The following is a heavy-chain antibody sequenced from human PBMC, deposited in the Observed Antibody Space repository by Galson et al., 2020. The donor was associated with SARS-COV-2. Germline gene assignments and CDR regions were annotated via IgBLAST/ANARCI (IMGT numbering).Heavy chain of an antibody. D-gene: IGHD3-16*01. CDR3: AKGLGVDYYYGMDV. V-gene: IGHV3-9*01. J-gene: IGHJ6*02. CDR2: ISWNSGSI. CDR1: GFTFDDYA. Sequence: GGSLRLSCAASGFTFDDYAMHWVRQAPGKGLEWVSGISWNSGSIGYADSVKGRFTISRDNAKNSLYLQMNSLRAEDTALYYCAKGLGVDYYYGMDVWGQGTTVTVSS.